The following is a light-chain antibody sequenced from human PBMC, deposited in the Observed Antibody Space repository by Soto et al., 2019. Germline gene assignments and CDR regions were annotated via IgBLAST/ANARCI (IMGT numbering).Light chain of an antibody. CDR3: HHYDNSPPFP. V-gene: IGKV3-20*01. CDR1: QSLSNRY. CDR2: GAS. Sequence: EIVLTQSPDTLSLSPGERAILSCRASQSLSNRYLAWYQQMPGRAPRLLIHGASIRAAGIPDRFSGSGSGTDFTLTINRLEPEDFALYYCHHYDNSPPFPFGPGTRVDI. J-gene: IGKJ3*01.